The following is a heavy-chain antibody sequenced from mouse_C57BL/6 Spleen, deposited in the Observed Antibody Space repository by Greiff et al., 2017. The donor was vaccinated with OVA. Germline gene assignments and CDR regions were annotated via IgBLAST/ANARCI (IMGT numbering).Heavy chain of an antibody. CDR1: GYTFTSYW. V-gene: IGHV1-50*01. D-gene: IGHD2-4*01. J-gene: IGHJ2*01. Sequence: QVQLQQPGAELVKPGASVKLSCKASGYTFTSYWMQWVKQRPGQGLEWIGEIDPSDSYTNYNQKFKGKATLTVDTSSSTAYMQLSSLTSEDSAVYYCARGNDYDLVDYWGQGTTLTVSS. CDR3: ARGNDYDLVDY. CDR2: IDPSDSYT.